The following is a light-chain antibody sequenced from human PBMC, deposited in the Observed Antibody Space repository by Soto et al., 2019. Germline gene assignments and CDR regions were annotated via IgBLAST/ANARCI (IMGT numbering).Light chain of an antibody. Sequence: DIQMTQSPSTLSASVGDRVTITCRASQSISTWLAWYQQKPGKAPKLLIYKASSLERGVPSRFSGSGSGTEFTLTISSLQPDDFATYYCQNYNSWTFGQGTKVEIK. J-gene: IGKJ1*01. CDR2: KAS. V-gene: IGKV1-5*03. CDR1: QSISTW. CDR3: QNYNSWT.